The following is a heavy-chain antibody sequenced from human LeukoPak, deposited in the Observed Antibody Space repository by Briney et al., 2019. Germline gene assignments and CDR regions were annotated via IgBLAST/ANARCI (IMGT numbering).Heavy chain of an antibody. Sequence: GGSLRLSCAASGFTFSSYAMSWVRQAPGKGLEWVSAISGSGGSTYYADSVKGRFTISRDNSKNTLYLQMNSLRAEDTAVYYCAKDLVEYSSSPADYWGQGTLVTVSS. D-gene: IGHD6-6*01. CDR3: AKDLVEYSSSPADY. J-gene: IGHJ4*02. V-gene: IGHV3-23*01. CDR1: GFTFSSYA. CDR2: ISGSGGST.